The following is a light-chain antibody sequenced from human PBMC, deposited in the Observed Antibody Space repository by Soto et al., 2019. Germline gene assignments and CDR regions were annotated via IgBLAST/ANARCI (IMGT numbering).Light chain of an antibody. CDR3: QQYDRSWT. Sequence: EIVLTQSPGTLSLSPGERATLSCRASQSVSSSYLAWYQHKPGQAPRLLIYGASSRATGIPDRFSGSGSGTDFTLTISRLEPEDFAVYYCQQYDRSWTFGQGTKVDIK. CDR1: QSVSSSY. V-gene: IGKV3-20*01. CDR2: GAS. J-gene: IGKJ1*01.